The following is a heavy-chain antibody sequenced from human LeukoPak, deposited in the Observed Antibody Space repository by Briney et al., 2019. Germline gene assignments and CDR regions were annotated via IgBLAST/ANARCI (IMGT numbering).Heavy chain of an antibody. CDR3: AKVMPPGRIRFYSYYMDV. CDR2: ISGSGGST. V-gene: IGHV3-23*01. J-gene: IGHJ6*03. CDR1: GFTFSSYA. D-gene: IGHD2-15*01. Sequence: GGSLRLSCAASGFTFSSYAMSWVRQAPGKGLEWVSAISGSGGSTYYADSVKGRFTISRDKSKNTLSLQMNGLRVEDTAVYYCAKVMPPGRIRFYSYYMDVWGKGTTVTVS.